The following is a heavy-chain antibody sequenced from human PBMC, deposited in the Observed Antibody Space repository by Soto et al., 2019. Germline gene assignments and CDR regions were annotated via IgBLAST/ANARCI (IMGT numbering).Heavy chain of an antibody. J-gene: IGHJ6*02. CDR1: GFTFSSYS. CDR3: ARGLLPAYYYYYGMNV. Sequence: PGGSLRLSCAASGFTFSSYSMNWVRQAPGKGLEWVSSISSSSSYIYYADSVKGRFTISRDNAKNSLYLQMNSLRAEDTAVYYCARGLLPAYYYYYGMNVLGRATTVTVSS. CDR2: ISSSSSYI. D-gene: IGHD2-15*01. V-gene: IGHV3-21*01.